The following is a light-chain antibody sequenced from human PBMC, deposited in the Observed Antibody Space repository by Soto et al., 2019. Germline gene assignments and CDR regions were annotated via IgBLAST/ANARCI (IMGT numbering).Light chain of an antibody. V-gene: IGKV3-15*01. CDR2: GAY. J-gene: IGKJ1*01. CDR3: QQYKDWPHT. CDR1: QYINTR. Sequence: EIVLTQSPATLSSFPGDRVTLSCRASQYINTRLAWYQHRPGQAPRLLIYGAYTRATGFQARFSGSGSGTEFTLTIRSLQSEDFAVYYCQQYKDWPHTFGQGTKVDIK.